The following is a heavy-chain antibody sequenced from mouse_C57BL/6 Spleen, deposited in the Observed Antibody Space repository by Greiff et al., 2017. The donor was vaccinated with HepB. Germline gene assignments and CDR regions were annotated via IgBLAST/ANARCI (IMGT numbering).Heavy chain of an antibody. V-gene: IGHV2-9-1*01. Sequence: VKLVESGPGLVAPSQCLSISCTVSGFSLTSYAICWVRQPPGKGLEWLGVIWTGGGTNYNSALKSRLSISKDNSKSQVFLNMNRLQTDDTARYYSASENYGSNCGFEYWGQGTLVTVSA. J-gene: IGHJ3*01. CDR1: GFSLTSYA. D-gene: IGHD1-1*01. CDR3: ASENYGSNCGFEY. CDR2: IWTGGGT.